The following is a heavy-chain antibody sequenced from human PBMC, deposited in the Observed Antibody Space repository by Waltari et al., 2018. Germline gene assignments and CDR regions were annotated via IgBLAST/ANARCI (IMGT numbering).Heavy chain of an antibody. D-gene: IGHD6-13*01. CDR1: GYTFTGYY. J-gene: IGHJ3*02. V-gene: IGHV1-2*06. CDR3: ARDYSSSYDAFDI. CDR2: INPTSGGT. Sequence: QVQLVQSGAEVKKPGASVKVSCKASGYTFTGYYMHWVRQAPGQGLEGMGRINPTSGGTNYAQKFQGRVTMTRYTSISTAYMELSRLRSDDTAVYYCARDYSSSYDAFDIWGQGTMVTVSS.